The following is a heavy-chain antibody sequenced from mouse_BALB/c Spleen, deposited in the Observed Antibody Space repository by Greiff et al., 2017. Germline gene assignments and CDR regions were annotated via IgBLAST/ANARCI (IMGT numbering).Heavy chain of an antibody. CDR1: GYAFSSSW. V-gene: IGHV1-82*01. D-gene: IGHD4-1*01. Sequence: QVQLKQSGPELVKPGASVKISCKASGYAFSSSWMNWVKQRPGQGLEWIGRIYPGDGDTNYNGKFKGKATLTADKSSSTAYMQLSSLTSVDSAVYFCARLTGTGWYFDVWGAGTTVTVSS. J-gene: IGHJ1*01. CDR3: ARLTGTGWYFDV. CDR2: IYPGDGDT.